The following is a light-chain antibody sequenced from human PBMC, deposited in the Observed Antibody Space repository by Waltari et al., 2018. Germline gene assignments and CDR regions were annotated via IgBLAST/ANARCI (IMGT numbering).Light chain of an antibody. V-gene: IGLV1-44*01. CDR3: ASWDDSLNGHWV. Sequence: QPVLTPPPSASGPPGQRVTISCSGTSPTPGHNVVTWYQQVPGTAPKLRIYRNDRRPSGVPDRFSASKSGTSASLAISGLQSEDEAEYYCASWDDSLNGHWVFGGGTKVTVL. J-gene: IGLJ3*02. CDR1: SPTPGHNV. CDR2: RND.